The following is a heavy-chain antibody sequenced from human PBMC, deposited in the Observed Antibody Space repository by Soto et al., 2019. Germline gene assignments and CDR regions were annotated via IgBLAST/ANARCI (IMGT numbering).Heavy chain of an antibody. D-gene: IGHD5-18*01. CDR2: IIPIFGTA. CDR3: ARDHRRIQLWMAGGMDV. CDR1: GGTFSSYA. J-gene: IGHJ6*02. Sequence: QVQLVQSGAEVTKPGSSVKVSCKASGGTFSSYAISWVRQAPGQGLEWMGGIIPIFGTANYAQKFQGRVTITADESTSTAYMERSSLRSEDTAVYYCARDHRRIQLWMAGGMDVWGQGTTVTVSS. V-gene: IGHV1-69*12.